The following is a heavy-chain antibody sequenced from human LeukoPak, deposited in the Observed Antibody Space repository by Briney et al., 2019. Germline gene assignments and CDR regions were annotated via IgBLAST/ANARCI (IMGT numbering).Heavy chain of an antibody. D-gene: IGHD1-26*01. CDR1: GFTFSSYT. Sequence: GGSLRLSCAASGFTFSSYTMKWVRQAPGKGLEWVSSISSSSSYIYYADSVKGRFTISRDNAKNLLFLQMNSLRAEDTAVYFCARATWDPNYYYYMDVWGKGTTVTISS. J-gene: IGHJ6*03. CDR2: ISSSSSYI. V-gene: IGHV3-21*01. CDR3: ARATWDPNYYYYMDV.